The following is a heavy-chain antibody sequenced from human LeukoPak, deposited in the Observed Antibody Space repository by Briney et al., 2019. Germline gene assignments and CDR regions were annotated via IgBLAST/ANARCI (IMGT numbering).Heavy chain of an antibody. V-gene: IGHV3-48*01. CDR2: ISSSSSTI. J-gene: IGHJ4*02. CDR3: AREGYDSSGYRYYFDY. D-gene: IGHD3-22*01. Sequence: GGSLRLSCAASGFTFSSYSMNWVRQAPGKGLEWVSYISSSSSTIYYADSVKGRFTISRDNAKNSLYLQMNSLRAEDTAVYYCAREGYDSSGYRYYFDYWGQGTLVTVPS. CDR1: GFTFSSYS.